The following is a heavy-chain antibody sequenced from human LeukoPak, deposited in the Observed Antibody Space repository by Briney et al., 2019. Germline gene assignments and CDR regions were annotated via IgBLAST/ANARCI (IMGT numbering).Heavy chain of an antibody. CDR1: GFTFSSYA. CDR3: AKVDVATIAYYYYGMDV. J-gene: IGHJ6*02. CDR2: ISGGGGST. D-gene: IGHD5-12*01. V-gene: IGHV3-23*01. Sequence: GGSLRLSCATSGFTFSSYAMSWVRQAPGKGLEWVSAISGGGGSTYYADSVKGRFTISRDNSKNTLYLQMNSLRAEDTAVYYCAKVDVATIAYYYYGMDVWGQGTTVTVSS.